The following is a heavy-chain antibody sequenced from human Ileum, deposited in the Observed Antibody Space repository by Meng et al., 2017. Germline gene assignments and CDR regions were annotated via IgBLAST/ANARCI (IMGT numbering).Heavy chain of an antibody. J-gene: IGHJ4*02. CDR3: AKDFDRED. CDR1: GFMFSGYW. V-gene: IGHV3-74*01. Sequence: GESLKISCAGAGFMFSGYWVYWVSQNPGKVPVWVARINQDGGDTRYADLAKGRFTVSSDNANDMVYLQMYRLRTEHTAIYYGAKDFDREDWGQGTVVTVSS. CDR2: INQDGGDT.